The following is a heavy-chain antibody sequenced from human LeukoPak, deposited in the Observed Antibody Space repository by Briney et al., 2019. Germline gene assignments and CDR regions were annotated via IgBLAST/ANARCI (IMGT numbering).Heavy chain of an antibody. Sequence: PSETLSLTCTVSGASINSYYWSWIRQPAGKGLEWIGRSYISGSTDYNPSLKSRVTVSVDTSKNQFSLKLTSVTAADTAVYYCARDQELGFWGQGTLVTVPS. V-gene: IGHV4-4*07. D-gene: IGHD3-10*01. CDR1: GASINSYY. CDR3: ARDQELGF. J-gene: IGHJ4*02. CDR2: SYISGST.